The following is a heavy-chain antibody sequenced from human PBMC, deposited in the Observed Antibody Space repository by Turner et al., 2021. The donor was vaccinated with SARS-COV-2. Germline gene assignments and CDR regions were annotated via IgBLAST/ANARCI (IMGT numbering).Heavy chain of an antibody. J-gene: IGHJ5*02. CDR1: GFTFSSYA. CDR2: ISGSGGST. CDR3: AREAAAGNFHGWFDP. V-gene: IGHV3-23*01. D-gene: IGHD6-13*01. Sequence: EVQVLESGGGLVQPGGSLRLSCAASGFTFSSYAMSWVRQAPGKGLEWVAAISGSGGSTYYADSVKGRFTISRDNSKNTLYLQMNSLRVEDTAVYSCAREAAAGNFHGWFDPWGQGTLVTVSS.